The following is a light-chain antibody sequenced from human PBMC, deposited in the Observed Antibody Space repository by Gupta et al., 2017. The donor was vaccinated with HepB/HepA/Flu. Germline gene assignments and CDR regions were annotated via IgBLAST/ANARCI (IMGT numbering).Light chain of an antibody. CDR1: QDISRS. CDR2: EAS. J-gene: IGKJ4*01. Sequence: DIQMTQSPSSLSASVGDRVTITCQASQDISRSLNWYQQKPGKAPNLLIYEASTLEIGVPSRFSGSGSGTDFTFTISSLQPEDFATYYCQQNDKDPITFGRGTKVEIK. CDR3: QQNDKDPIT. V-gene: IGKV1-33*01.